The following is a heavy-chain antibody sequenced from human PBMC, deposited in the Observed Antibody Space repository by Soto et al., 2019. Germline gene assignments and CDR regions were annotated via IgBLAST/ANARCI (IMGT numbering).Heavy chain of an antibody. V-gene: IGHV1-46*01. CDR3: ARGLIYDSSGYYFDY. Sequence: ASVKVSCKASGYTFTSYYMHWVRQAPGQGLEWVGIINPSGGSTRYAQKFQGRVTITRDTSTSTVYMELSSLRSEDTAVYYCARGLIYDSSGYYFDYWGQGTLVTSPQ. CDR2: INPSGGST. CDR1: GYTFTSYY. D-gene: IGHD3-22*01. J-gene: IGHJ4*02.